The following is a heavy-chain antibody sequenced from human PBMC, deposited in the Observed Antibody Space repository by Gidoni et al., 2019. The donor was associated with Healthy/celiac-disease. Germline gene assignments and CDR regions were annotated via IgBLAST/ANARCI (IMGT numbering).Heavy chain of an antibody. CDR2: IYYSGST. V-gene: IGHV4-59*01. CDR1: GGSISSYY. Sequence: QVQLQESGPGLVKPSETLSLTCPVSGGSISSYYWSWIRQPPGKGLEWIGYIYYSGSTNYNPSLKSRVTISVDTSKNQFSLKLSSVTAADTAVYYCARASGEEMAYYFDYWGQGTLVTVSS. D-gene: IGHD3-10*01. CDR3: ARASGEEMAYYFDY. J-gene: IGHJ4*02.